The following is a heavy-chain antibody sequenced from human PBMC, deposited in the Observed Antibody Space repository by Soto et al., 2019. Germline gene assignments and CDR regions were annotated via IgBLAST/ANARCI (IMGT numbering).Heavy chain of an antibody. CDR2: ISSDGSNK. D-gene: IGHD1-7*01. CDR3: ARERWNYDPFYYYYGMDV. V-gene: IGHV3-30-3*01. Sequence: GGSLRLSCAASGFTFSNYAMHWVRQAPGKGLEWVAVISSDGSNKYYADSVKGRFTISRDNSKNTLYLQMNSLRAEDTAVYYYARERWNYDPFYYYYGMDVWGQGTTVTVSS. CDR1: GFTFSNYA. J-gene: IGHJ6*02.